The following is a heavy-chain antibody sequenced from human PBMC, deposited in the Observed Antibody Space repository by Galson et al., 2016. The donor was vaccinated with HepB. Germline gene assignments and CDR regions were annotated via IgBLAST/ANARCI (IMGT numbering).Heavy chain of an antibody. J-gene: IGHJ4*02. D-gene: IGHD2-2*01. CDR1: GDSVSNNIDG. Sequence: CAISGDSVSNNIDGWNWIRQSPSRGLEWLGRTYCRTEWRYDYATSLLSRISINPDTSKNQFSLHLNFVTPEDTGVYYCVKSVQLGRGFVTWGQGTLVTVSS. V-gene: IGHV6-1*01. CDR2: TYCRTEWRY. CDR3: VKSVQLGRGFVT.